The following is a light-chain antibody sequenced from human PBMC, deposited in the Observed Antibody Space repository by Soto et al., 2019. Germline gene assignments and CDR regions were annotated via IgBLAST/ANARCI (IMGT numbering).Light chain of an antibody. J-gene: IGKJ1*01. V-gene: IGKV3-11*01. CDR2: AAS. CDR1: QSVSTY. CDR3: QHGSHWPRT. Sequence: EIVLTQSPATLSLSPGERATLSCRASQSVSTYLAWYQQKPGQAPRLLIYAASNRATGIPARFSGSGSGTDFTLTISSLEPEDFAVYYCQHGSHWPRTFGRGTKVEIK.